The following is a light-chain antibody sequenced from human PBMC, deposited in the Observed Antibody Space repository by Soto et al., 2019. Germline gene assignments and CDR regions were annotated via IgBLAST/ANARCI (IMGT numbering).Light chain of an antibody. V-gene: IGLV2-14*01. CDR3: NSYTTISNSV. Sequence: QSVLTQPASVSGSPGQSITISCTGTSTDIGAYNYVSWYQQHPGKAPKLLIYEVTNRPSGVSNRFSGSKSGNTASLTISGLQAEDEANYYCNSYTTISNSVFATGTKVAVL. CDR1: STDIGAYNY. J-gene: IGLJ1*01. CDR2: EVT.